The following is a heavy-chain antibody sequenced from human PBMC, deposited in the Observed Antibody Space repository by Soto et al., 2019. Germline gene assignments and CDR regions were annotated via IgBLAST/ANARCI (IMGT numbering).Heavy chain of an antibody. Sequence: GGSLRLSCAASGFTFSYYAMRWVRQAPGKGLERVSGISASGGRSYYADSVKGRSPISRDNAKNSLYLQMNSLRAEDTVVYYCARGTEYTSSSPMGYWGQGTLVTVSS. CDR3: ARGTEYTSSSPMGY. V-gene: IGHV3-23*01. CDR1: GFTFSYYA. D-gene: IGHD6-6*01. CDR2: ISASGGRS. J-gene: IGHJ4*02.